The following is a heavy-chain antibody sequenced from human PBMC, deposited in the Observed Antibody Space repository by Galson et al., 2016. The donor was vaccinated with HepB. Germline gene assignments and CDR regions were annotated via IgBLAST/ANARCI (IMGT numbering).Heavy chain of an antibody. V-gene: IGHV1-2*02. D-gene: IGHD3-16*01. CDR2: INPNNGDT. CDR1: GYTFTPYD. J-gene: IGHJ3*02. CDR3: ARDRRGGSFDM. Sequence: SVKVSCKASGYTFTPYDIYWVRQAPGQGLEWMGWINPNNGDTMYAQNFRGRVTLTRDTSISTAYMELTGLRSDDTAMYYCARDRRGGSFDMWGQGTMVTVSS.